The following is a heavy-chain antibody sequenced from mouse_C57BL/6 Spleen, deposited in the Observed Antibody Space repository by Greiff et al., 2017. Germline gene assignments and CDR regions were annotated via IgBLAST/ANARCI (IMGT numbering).Heavy chain of an antibody. J-gene: IGHJ3*01. D-gene: IGHD4-1*01. CDR3: ARGWDEAWFAY. V-gene: IGHV3-6*01. CDR2: ISYDGSN. Sequence: EVQLVESGPGLVKPSQSLSLTCSATGYSITSGYYWNWIRQFPGNKLEWMGYISYDGSNNYNPSLKNRISITRDTSKNQFFLKLNSVTTEDTATYYCARGWDEAWFAYWGQGTLVTVSA. CDR1: GYSITSGYY.